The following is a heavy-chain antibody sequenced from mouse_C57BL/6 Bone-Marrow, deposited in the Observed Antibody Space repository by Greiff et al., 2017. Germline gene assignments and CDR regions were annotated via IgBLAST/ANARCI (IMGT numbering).Heavy chain of an antibody. CDR3: TLITTVVAPYYCDY. CDR1: GFNIKDDY. CDR2: IDPENGDT. V-gene: IGHV14-4*01. D-gene: IGHD1-1*01. Sequence: EVQLQESGAELVRPGASVKLSCTASGFNIKDDYMHWVKQRPEQGLEWIGWIDPENGDTEYASKFQGKATITADTASNTAYLQLSSLTSEDTAVYYCTLITTVVAPYYCDYWGQGTTLTVSS. J-gene: IGHJ2*01.